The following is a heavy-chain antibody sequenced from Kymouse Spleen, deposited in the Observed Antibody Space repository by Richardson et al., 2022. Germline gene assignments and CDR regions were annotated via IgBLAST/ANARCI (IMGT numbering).Heavy chain of an antibody. CDR1: GFTFSSYG. J-gene: IGHJ6*02. CDR2: IWYDGSNK. Sequence: QVQLVESGGGVVQPGRSLRLSCAASGFTFSSYGMHWVRQAPGKGLEWVAVIWYDGSNKYYADSVKGRFTISRDNSKNTLYLQMNSLRAEDTAVYYCARDGGAARRVYYYGMDVWGQGTTVTVSS. V-gene: IGHV3-33*01. D-gene: IGHD6-6*01. CDR3: ARDGGAARRVYYYGMDV.